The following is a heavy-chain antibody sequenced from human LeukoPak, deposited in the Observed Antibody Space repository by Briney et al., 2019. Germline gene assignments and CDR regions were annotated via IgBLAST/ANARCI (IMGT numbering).Heavy chain of an antibody. J-gene: IGHJ4*02. CDR3: ARGRWLASHPFDY. CDR1: GFTFSSYA. V-gene: IGHV3-33*08. D-gene: IGHD5-24*01. CDR2: IWYDGSNK. Sequence: PGRSLRLSCAASGFTFSSYAMHWVRQAPGKGLEWVAVIWYDGSNKYYADSVKGRFTISRDNSKNTLYLQMNSLRAEDTAVYYCARGRWLASHPFDYWGQGTLVTVSS.